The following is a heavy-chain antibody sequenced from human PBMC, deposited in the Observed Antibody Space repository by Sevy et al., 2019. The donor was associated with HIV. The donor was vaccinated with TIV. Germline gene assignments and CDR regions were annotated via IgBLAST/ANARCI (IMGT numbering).Heavy chain of an antibody. CDR1: GFAFDDYA. V-gene: IGHV3-9*01. Sequence: GGSLRLSCAASGFAFDDYAMHWVRQAPGKGLEWVSGISWNSNSVAYADSVKGRFTISRDNAKNSLYLQMNSLRPADTALYYCAKAYGDSSGYYGLGGSWGQGTLVTVSS. D-gene: IGHD3-22*01. J-gene: IGHJ4*02. CDR2: ISWNSNSV. CDR3: AKAYGDSSGYYGLGGS.